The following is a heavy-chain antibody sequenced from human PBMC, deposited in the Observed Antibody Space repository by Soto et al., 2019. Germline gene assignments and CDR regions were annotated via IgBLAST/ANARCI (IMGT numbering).Heavy chain of an antibody. CDR1: GFTFSSYA. CDR2: ISGSGGST. J-gene: IGHJ6*02. Sequence: GGSLRLSCAASGFTFSSYAMSWVRQAPGKGLEWVSAISGSGGSTYYADSVKGRFTISRDNSKNTLYLQMNSLRAEDTAVYYCAKSYQLLSYYYYYGMDVWGQGTTVTVSS. D-gene: IGHD2-2*01. V-gene: IGHV3-23*01. CDR3: AKSYQLLSYYYYYGMDV.